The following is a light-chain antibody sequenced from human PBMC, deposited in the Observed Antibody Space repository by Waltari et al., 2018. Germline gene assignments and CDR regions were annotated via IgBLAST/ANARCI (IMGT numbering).Light chain of an antibody. CDR3: QQANSFPYT. V-gene: IGKV1-12*01. J-gene: IGKJ2*01. CDR1: QTISKY. Sequence: DIQMTQSPSSVSASLGDNVTLTCRASQTISKYLAWYQQAPGKAPKLLIYAASNLQSEFPLRFSGSGSGTDFTLTISGLQPEDVGTYYSQQANSFPYTFGQGTKLEIK. CDR2: AAS.